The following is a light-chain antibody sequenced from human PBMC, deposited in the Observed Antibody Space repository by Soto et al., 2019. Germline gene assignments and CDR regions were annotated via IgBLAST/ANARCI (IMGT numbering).Light chain of an antibody. V-gene: IGLV2-14*01. J-gene: IGLJ2*01. CDR2: EAR. CDR1: SNDVGANNY. CDR3: TSYTSTSTLV. Sequence: QSALTQPASVSGSPGQSITISCTGTSNDVGANNYVSWYQHHPGKAPKILIYEARNRPSGVSNRFSGSKSGNTASLTIAGLQAEDEAEYYCTSYTSTSTLVFGGGTKLTV.